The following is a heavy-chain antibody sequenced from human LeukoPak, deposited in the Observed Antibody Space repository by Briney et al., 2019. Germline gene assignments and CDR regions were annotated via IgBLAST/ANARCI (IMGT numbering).Heavy chain of an antibody. J-gene: IGHJ4*02. D-gene: IGHD6-19*01. CDR3: AKVDSSAWKALPYDY. CDR1: GFTFSSYA. CDR2: ISYDGSNK. V-gene: IGHV3-30-3*01. Sequence: GGSLRLSCAASGFTFSSYAMHWVRQAPGKGLEWVAVISYDGSNKYYADSVKGRFTISRDTSKNTLYLQMNTLRAEDTAVYYCAKVDSSAWKALPYDYWGQGTLVTVSS.